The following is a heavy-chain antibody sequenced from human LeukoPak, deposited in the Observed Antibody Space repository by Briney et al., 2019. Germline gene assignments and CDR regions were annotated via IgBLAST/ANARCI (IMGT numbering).Heavy chain of an antibody. CDR3: ARDMYYYGSGSYRFDY. CDR1: GGSISSSSYY. D-gene: IGHD3-10*01. J-gene: IGHJ4*02. Sequence: SETLSLTCTVSGGSISSSSYYWSWIRQPAGKGLEWIGRTHTSGSTNYNPSLKSRVTMSVDTSKNQFSLKLSSVTAADTAVYYCARDMYYYGSGSYRFDYWGQGTLVTVSS. CDR2: THTSGST. V-gene: IGHV4-61*02.